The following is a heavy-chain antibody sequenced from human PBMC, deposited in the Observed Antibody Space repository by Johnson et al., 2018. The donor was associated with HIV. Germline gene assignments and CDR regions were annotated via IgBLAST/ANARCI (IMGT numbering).Heavy chain of an antibody. D-gene: IGHD3-3*01. CDR1: GFTFSSYA. CDR3: ARGDFWSGYPDAFDI. J-gene: IGHJ3*02. CDR2: ISYDVSNK. V-gene: IGHV3-30*04. Sequence: QVQLVESGGGVVQPGRSLRLSCAASGFTFSSYAMHWVRQAPGKGLEWVAVISYDVSNKYYADSVKGRFTISRDNSKNTLYLQMNSLRAEDTAVYYCARGDFWSGYPDAFDIWGQGTMVTVSS.